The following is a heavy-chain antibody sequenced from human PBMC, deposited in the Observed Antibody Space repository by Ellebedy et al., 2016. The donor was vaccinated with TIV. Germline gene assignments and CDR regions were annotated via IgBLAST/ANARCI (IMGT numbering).Heavy chain of an antibody. D-gene: IGHD4-17*01. V-gene: IGHV3-7*01. J-gene: IGHJ3*02. CDR3: ARDGSYGDYRSPTHAFEI. CDR1: GFSFRSYW. Sequence: GESLKISCGASGFSFRSYWMTWVRQAPGKGLEWVANINQDGSDKYYVDSVKGRFTIASDNAKISLYLQMNSLRIEDTAAYYCARDGSYGDYRSPTHAFEIWGQGTTVTVSS. CDR2: INQDGSDK.